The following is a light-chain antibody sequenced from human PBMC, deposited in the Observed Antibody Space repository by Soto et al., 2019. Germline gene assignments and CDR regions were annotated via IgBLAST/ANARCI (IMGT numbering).Light chain of an antibody. V-gene: IGKV3-15*01. CDR3: QQYSNWPT. CDR2: GAS. Sequence: EIVMTQSPATLSVSPGERATLSCRASQSVSANLAWYQQKPDQAPRLLIYGASTRATGIPARFSGSGSGTEFTLTISSLQSEDFAVYYCQQYSNWPTFGQGTKVDI. J-gene: IGKJ1*01. CDR1: QSVSAN.